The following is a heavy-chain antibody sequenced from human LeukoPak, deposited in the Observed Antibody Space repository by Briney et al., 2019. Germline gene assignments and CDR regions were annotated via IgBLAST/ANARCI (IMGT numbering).Heavy chain of an antibody. D-gene: IGHD5-12*01. CDR1: EFTFSSYN. J-gene: IGHJ5*02. CDR3: ARENFRGYDRENWFDP. Sequence: PGGSLRLSCAASEFTFSSYNMNWVRQAPGKGLEWVSSISSSSDYIYYADSVKGRFTISRDNAKNSLYLQMNSLRAEDTAVYYCARENFRGYDRENWFDPWGQGTLVTVSS. CDR2: ISSSSDYI. V-gene: IGHV3-21*01.